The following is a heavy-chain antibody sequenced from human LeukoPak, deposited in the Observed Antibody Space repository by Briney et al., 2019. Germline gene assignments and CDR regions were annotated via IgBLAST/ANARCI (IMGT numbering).Heavy chain of an antibody. V-gene: IGHV3-23*01. CDR1: GVTFSSYA. CDR3: AKDVVVVPAAMDPADMGSLDY. J-gene: IGHJ4*02. Sequence: GGSLRLSCAASGVTFSSYAVSWVRQAPGEGGGWVSAISGSGGSTYYADSVKGGFTISRDNSKNTLYLQMNSLRAEDTAVYYCAKDVVVVPAAMDPADMGSLDYWGQGILVTVSS. D-gene: IGHD2-2*01. CDR2: ISGSGGST.